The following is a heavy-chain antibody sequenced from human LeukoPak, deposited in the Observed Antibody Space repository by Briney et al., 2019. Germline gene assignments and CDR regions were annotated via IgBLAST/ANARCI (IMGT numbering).Heavy chain of an antibody. CDR2: ISSSSYI. CDR3: ARVALVSGPSYGSESEAADY. D-gene: IGHD3-10*01. J-gene: IGHJ4*02. V-gene: IGHV3-21*01. CDR1: GFTFITYS. Sequence: PGGSLRLSCAASGFTFITYSMNWVRQAPGKGLEWVSSISSSSYIYYADLVRGRFTISRDNPKNSLYLQMNSLRAEDTAVYYCARVALVSGPSYGSESEAADYWGQGTLVTVSS.